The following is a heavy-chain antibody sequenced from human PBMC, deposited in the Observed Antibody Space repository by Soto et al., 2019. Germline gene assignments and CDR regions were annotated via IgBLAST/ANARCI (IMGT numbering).Heavy chain of an antibody. V-gene: IGHV3-30*18. CDR1: GFTFSTYA. Sequence: QLVESGGGVVQPGRSLRLSCEASGFTFSTYAMHWVRQAPGKGLEWVAVISYDGSERLYADSVKGRFTISRDNSTNTLFLQMNGLRTEDTAVYFCAKGTYYYDTSAYYLGNYWGQGSLVTVSS. J-gene: IGHJ4*02. CDR2: ISYDGSER. CDR3: AKGTYYYDTSAYYLGNY. D-gene: IGHD3-22*01.